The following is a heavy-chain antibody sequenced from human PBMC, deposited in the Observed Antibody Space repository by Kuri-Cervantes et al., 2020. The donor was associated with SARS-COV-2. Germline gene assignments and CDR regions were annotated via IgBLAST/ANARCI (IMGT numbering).Heavy chain of an antibody. J-gene: IGHJ5*02. Sequence: ASVKVSCKASGYTFTSYYMHWVRQAPGQGLEWMGIINPSGGSTSYAQKFQGRVTMTRDTSTSTVYMELSSLRSEDTAVYYCARDGRITIFGVVNNWFDPWGQGTLVTVSS. CDR1: GYTFTSYY. CDR2: INPSGGST. CDR3: ARDGRITIFGVVNNWFDP. V-gene: IGHV1-46*01. D-gene: IGHD3-3*01.